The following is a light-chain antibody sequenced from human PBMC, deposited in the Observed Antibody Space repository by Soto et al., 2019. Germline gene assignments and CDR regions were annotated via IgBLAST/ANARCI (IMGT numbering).Light chain of an antibody. J-gene: IGLJ3*02. CDR1: SSDVGGYNY. CDR2: EVS. CDR3: SSYTSINTWV. V-gene: IGLV2-14*01. Sequence: QSVLTQPASVSGSPGQSITISCTGTSSDVGGYNYVSWYQQHPGKAPKLMIYEVSNRPSGVSNRFSGSKSGNTASQTISGLQAEDEADYYCSSYTSINTWVFGGGTKLTVL.